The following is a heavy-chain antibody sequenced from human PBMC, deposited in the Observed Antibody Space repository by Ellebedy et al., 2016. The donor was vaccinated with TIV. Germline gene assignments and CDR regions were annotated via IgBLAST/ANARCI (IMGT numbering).Heavy chain of an antibody. J-gene: IGHJ4*02. CDR1: GFTVSGNY. D-gene: IGHD4-17*01. CDR3: ARDLYSGEYDVFDY. CDR2: IYDGDST. V-gene: IGHV3-66*01. Sequence: PGGSLRLSCAASGFTVSGNYMTWVRQAPGKGLEWVSTIYDGDSTYYADSVKGRFTISRDNSKSTLYLQLDSLRAEDTAVYYCARDLYSGEYDVFDYWGQGTLVTVSS.